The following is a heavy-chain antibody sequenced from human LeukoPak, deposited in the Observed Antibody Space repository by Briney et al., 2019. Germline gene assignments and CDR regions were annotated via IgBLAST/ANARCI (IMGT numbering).Heavy chain of an antibody. CDR3: AKAPSVGAPTYFDY. Sequence: GGSLRLSCVASGFTFSTYAMTWVPHAPGKGLEWVSGLSGSGTNTYYAHSVKGRFTISRDNSKNTLYLQMDSLRAEDTALYYCAKAPSVGAPTYFDYWGQGTLVSVSS. CDR2: LSGSGTNT. CDR1: GFTFSTYA. V-gene: IGHV3-23*01. J-gene: IGHJ4*02. D-gene: IGHD1-26*01.